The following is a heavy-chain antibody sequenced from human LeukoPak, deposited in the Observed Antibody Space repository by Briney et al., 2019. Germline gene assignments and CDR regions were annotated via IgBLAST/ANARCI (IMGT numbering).Heavy chain of an antibody. CDR1: GGSITDNFY. CDR3: ARLIAADPQLDY. CDR2: IYRTGDT. J-gene: IGHJ4*02. V-gene: IGHV4-30-2*01. D-gene: IGHD6-13*01. Sequence: PSQTLSLTCTVSGGSITDNFYWSWIRQPPGKGLEWIGYIYRTGDTYNNPSLGSRVTVSLDMSKNQFSLKLSSVTAVDTAVYYCARLIAADPQLDYWGQGTLVTVSS.